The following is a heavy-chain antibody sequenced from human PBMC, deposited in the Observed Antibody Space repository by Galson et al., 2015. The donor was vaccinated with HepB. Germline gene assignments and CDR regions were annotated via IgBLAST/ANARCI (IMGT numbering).Heavy chain of an antibody. Sequence: SVKVSCKASGYTFTSYGISWVRQAPGQGLEWMGWISAYNGNTNYAQKLQGRVTMTTDTSTSTAYMELRSLRSDDTAMYYCARVQRLAVAGTDNTFDYSGQGTLVTVSS. D-gene: IGHD6-19*01. V-gene: IGHV1-18*01. CDR3: ARVQRLAVAGTDNTFDY. CDR1: GYTFTSYG. J-gene: IGHJ4*02. CDR2: ISAYNGNT.